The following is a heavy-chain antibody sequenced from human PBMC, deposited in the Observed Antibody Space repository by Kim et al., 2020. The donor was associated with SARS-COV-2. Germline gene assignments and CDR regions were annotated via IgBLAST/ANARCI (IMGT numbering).Heavy chain of an antibody. D-gene: IGHD7-27*01. J-gene: IGHJ4*02. CDR3: AKDLGGSFDY. Sequence: NTHYADSVKGRFTMSRDNSKNTLYLQMNSLRAEDTAVYYCAKDLGGSFDYWAREPWSPSP. V-gene: IGHV3-23*01. CDR2: NT.